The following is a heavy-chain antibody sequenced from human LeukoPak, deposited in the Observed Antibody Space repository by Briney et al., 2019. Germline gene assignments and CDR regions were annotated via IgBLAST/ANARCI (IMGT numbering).Heavy chain of an antibody. CDR1: GFTFDDYG. D-gene: IGHD4-17*01. CDR3: ARGTVTTDFDY. J-gene: IGHJ4*02. V-gene: IGHV3-20*04. Sequence: GGSLRLSCAASGFTFDDYGMSWGRQAPGKGLEWVSGINWNGGSTGYADSVKGRFTISRDNAKNSLYLQMNSLRAEDTALYYCARGTVTTDFDYWGQGTLVTVSS. CDR2: INWNGGST.